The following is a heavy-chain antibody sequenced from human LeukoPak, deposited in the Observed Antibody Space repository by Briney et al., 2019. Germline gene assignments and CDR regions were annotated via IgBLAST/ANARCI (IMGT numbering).Heavy chain of an antibody. CDR2: FYFSGTV. Sequence: SETLSLTCTVSGASVTNYYWSWIRQPPGKGLEWIGYFYFSGTVNYSPSLKSRVIISVDTSKNQVSLKMTSVTAADTALYYCARLWGTGRIKDVWGQGTTVTVSS. CDR1: GASVTNYY. V-gene: IGHV4-59*08. D-gene: IGHD1-26*01. J-gene: IGHJ6*02. CDR3: ARLWGTGRIKDV.